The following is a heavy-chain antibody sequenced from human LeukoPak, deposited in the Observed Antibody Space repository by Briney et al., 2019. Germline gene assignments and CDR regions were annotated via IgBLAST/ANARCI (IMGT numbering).Heavy chain of an antibody. CDR2: INPYSGDT. Sequence: ASVKVSCKASGYSFIAYYVHWVRLAPGQGLEWMGWINPYSGDTNYAQKFQDRVTMTRDTSMSAAYMEISRLTYDDTAVYYCGRGIQSFDPWGQGTLVTVSS. CDR3: GRGIQSFDP. CDR1: GYSFIAYY. V-gene: IGHV1-2*02. J-gene: IGHJ5*02.